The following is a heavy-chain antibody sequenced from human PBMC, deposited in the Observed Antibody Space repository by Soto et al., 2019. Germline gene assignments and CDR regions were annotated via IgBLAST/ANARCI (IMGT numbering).Heavy chain of an antibody. CDR3: AKRPITSSANY. CDR2: ISSSGGST. CDR1: GFTFSTYA. D-gene: IGHD5-18*01. Sequence: GGSLRLSCAASGFTFSTYAMSWVRRAPGKGLEWVSAISSSGGSTYYADSVKGRFTISRDNSQNTLYLQMNSLRADGTAVYYCAKRPITSSANYWGQGTLVTVSS. J-gene: IGHJ4*02. V-gene: IGHV3-23*01.